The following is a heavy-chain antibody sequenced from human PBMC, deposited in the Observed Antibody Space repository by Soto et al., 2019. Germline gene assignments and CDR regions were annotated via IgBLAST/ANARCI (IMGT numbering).Heavy chain of an antibody. J-gene: IGHJ6*02. Sequence: QVQLQESGPGLVKPSETLSLTCTVSGASVSSDSYYWSWIRQPPGKGLEWIGFIYYSGSTNYNPSRKRRVTMSVDTSKNQFSLKLSSVTAADTAVYYCARDLVHDPDYDMDVWGQGTTVTVS. V-gene: IGHV4-61*01. CDR3: ARDLVHDPDYDMDV. CDR2: IYYSGST. D-gene: IGHD3-16*01. CDR1: GASVSSDSYY.